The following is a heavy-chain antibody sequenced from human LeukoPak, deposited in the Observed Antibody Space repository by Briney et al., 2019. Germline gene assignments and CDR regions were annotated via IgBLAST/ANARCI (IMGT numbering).Heavy chain of an antibody. J-gene: IGHJ6*02. CDR1: GGSFSGYY. CDR3: ARIELRSLEWLFPKYGMDV. D-gene: IGHD3-3*01. CDR2: INHSGST. V-gene: IGHV4-34*01. Sequence: PSETLSLTCAVYGGSFSGYYWSWIRQPPGKGLEWIGEINHSGSTNYNPSLKSRVTISVDTSKNQFSLKLSSVTAADTAVYYCARIELRSLEWLFPKYGMDVWGQGTTVTVSS.